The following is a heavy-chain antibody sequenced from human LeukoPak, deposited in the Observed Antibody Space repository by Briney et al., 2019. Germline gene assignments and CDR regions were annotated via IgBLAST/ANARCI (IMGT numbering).Heavy chain of an antibody. D-gene: IGHD3-16*01. CDR1: GFTVSGNY. J-gene: IGHJ4*02. CDR2: IKPDGSEK. Sequence: GGSLRLSCAASGFTVSGNYMSWVRQAPGKGLEWVANIKPDGSEKYYVDSVKGRFTISRDNAKNSLYVLMNSLRAEDTAVYYCAGGGGYWGQGTLVTVSS. CDR3: AGGGGY. V-gene: IGHV3-7*05.